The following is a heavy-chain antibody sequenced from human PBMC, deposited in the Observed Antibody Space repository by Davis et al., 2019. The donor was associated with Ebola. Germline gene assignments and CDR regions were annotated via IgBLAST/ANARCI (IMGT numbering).Heavy chain of an antibody. CDR3: ARRRITIFGVVIGTGIRGGMDV. Sequence: MPGGSLRLSCAASGFTFSSYAMTWIRQPPGKGLEWIGEINHSGSTNYNPSLKSRVTISVDTSKNKFSLKLTSVTAADTAVYYCARRRITIFGVVIGTGIRGGMDVWGQGTTVTVSS. J-gene: IGHJ6*02. CDR1: GFTFSSYA. V-gene: IGHV4-34*01. D-gene: IGHD3-3*01. CDR2: INHSGST.